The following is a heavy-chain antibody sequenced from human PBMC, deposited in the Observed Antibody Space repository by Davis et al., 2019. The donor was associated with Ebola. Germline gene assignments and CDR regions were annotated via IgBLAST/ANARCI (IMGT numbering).Heavy chain of an antibody. Sequence: ETLSLTCTVSGDSTSGYYWSWIRQPPGKALEWLAHIFSNDEKSYSTSLKSRLTISKDTSKSQVVLTMTNMDPVDTATYYCARSGYSYGYVVYWGQGTLVTVSS. CDR1: GDSTSGYY. CDR2: IFSNDEK. CDR3: ARSGYSYGYVVY. J-gene: IGHJ4*02. D-gene: IGHD5-18*01. V-gene: IGHV2-26*01.